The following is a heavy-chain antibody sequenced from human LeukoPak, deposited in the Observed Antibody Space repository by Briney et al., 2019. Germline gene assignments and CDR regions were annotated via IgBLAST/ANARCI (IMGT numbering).Heavy chain of an antibody. J-gene: IGHJ4*02. D-gene: IGHD2-2*01. V-gene: IGHV1-69*13. CDR1: GYTFTSYA. CDR3: ARDSYCSSTSCPFGY. CDR2: IIPIFGTA. Sequence: GASVKVSCKASGYTFTSYAMHWVRPAPGQGLEWMGGIIPIFGTANYAQKFQGRVTITADESTSTAYMELSSLRSEDTAVYYCARDSYCSSTSCPFGYWGQGTLVTVSS.